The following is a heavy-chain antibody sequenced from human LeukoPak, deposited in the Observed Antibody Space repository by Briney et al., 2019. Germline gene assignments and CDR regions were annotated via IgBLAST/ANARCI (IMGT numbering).Heavy chain of an antibody. V-gene: IGHV1-69*13. J-gene: IGHJ4*02. CDR1: GGTFSSYA. D-gene: IGHD2-15*01. Sequence: ASVKVSCKASGGTFSSYAISWVRQAPGQGLEWMGGIIPIFGTANYAQKFQGRVTITADESTSTAYMELSSLRSEDTAVYYCARDHCSGGSCYRFDYWGQGTLVTVSS. CDR3: ARDHCSGGSCYRFDY. CDR2: IIPIFGTA.